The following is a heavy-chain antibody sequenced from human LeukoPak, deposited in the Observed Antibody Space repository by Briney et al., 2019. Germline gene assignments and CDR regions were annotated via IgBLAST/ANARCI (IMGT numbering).Heavy chain of an antibody. D-gene: IGHD5-24*01. Sequence: GASVKVSCKASGYTFTGYYMHWVRQAPGQGLEWMGWINPNSGGTNYAQKFQGRVTMTRDTSISTAYMELSRLRSDDTAVYYCARVKGIRWLQSPNWYFDLWGRGTLVTVSS. CDR1: GYTFTGYY. CDR3: ARVKGIRWLQSPNWYFDL. CDR2: INPNSGGT. V-gene: IGHV1-2*02. J-gene: IGHJ2*01.